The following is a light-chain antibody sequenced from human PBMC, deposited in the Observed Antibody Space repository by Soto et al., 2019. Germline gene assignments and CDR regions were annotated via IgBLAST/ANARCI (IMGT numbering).Light chain of an antibody. Sequence: EIVMTQSPATLSVPPGERATLSCRASQSVSTNLAWYQQKPGQAPRLLFYGASTRATGIPARFSGSGSGTEFTLTISSLQSEDFAVYYCQQYNNWPPWTFGQGTKVEIK. CDR1: QSVSTN. CDR3: QQYNNWPPWT. CDR2: GAS. J-gene: IGKJ1*01. V-gene: IGKV3-15*01.